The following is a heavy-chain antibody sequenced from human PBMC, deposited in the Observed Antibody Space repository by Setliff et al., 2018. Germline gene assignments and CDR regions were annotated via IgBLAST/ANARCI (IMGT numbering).Heavy chain of an antibody. V-gene: IGHV1-8*02. Sequence: ASVKVSCKASGYTFTSYDINWVRQATGQGLEWMGWMNPNSGNTGYAQKFQGRVTMTRNTSISTAYMELSSLRSEDAAVYYCARTMITFGGVIVHAFDIWGQGTMVTVSS. CDR2: MNPNSGNT. D-gene: IGHD3-16*02. CDR1: GYTFTSYD. CDR3: ARTMITFGGVIVHAFDI. J-gene: IGHJ3*02.